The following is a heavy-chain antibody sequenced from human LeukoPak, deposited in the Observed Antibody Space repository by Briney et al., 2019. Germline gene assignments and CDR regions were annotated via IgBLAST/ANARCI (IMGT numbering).Heavy chain of an antibody. D-gene: IGHD4-17*01. CDR3: ARGASGVYTVTTSWFDP. CDR1: GYTFTGYS. Sequence: ASVKVSCRASGYTFTGYSMHWVRQAPGQGLEWMGWINPNSGGTNYAQKFQGRVTMTRDPSISTAYRELSRLRSDDTAVYYCARGASGVYTVTTSWFDPWGQGTLVTVSS. CDR2: INPNSGGT. V-gene: IGHV1-2*02. J-gene: IGHJ5*02.